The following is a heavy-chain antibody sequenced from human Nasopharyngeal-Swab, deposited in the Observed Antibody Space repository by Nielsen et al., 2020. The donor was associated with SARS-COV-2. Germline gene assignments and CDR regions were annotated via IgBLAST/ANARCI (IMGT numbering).Heavy chain of an antibody. CDR2: IYPGKFDT. Sequence: GGSLRLSCNGFGHSFNNYWYAWVRHMPGKGLEWLGFIYPGKFDTRYSPSFQGQVTISADKSISTAYLQWISLRASDAAIYYCARQRTTLTLGRAFDLWGQGTMVTVSS. CDR1: GHSFNNYW. V-gene: IGHV5-51*01. CDR3: ARQRTTLTLGRAFDL. J-gene: IGHJ3*01. D-gene: IGHD4-17*01.